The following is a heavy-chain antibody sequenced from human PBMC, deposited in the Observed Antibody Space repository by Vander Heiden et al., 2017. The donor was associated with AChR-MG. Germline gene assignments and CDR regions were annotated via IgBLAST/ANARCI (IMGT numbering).Heavy chain of an antibody. V-gene: IGHV1-8*01. CDR1: GYTLTSYD. J-gene: IGHJ6*03. D-gene: IGHD1-26*01. CDR3: ARGPVGATSYYMDV. CDR2: MAPYTGNT. Sequence: QVKLVQSGAEVKKPGASVKVSCKASGYTLTSYDINWVRHATGQGLEWMGWMAPYTGNTDYTQKFQGRVTMTRNTSTGTAYMELSSLRSEDTAVYYCARGPVGATSYYMDVWGTGTTVTVSS.